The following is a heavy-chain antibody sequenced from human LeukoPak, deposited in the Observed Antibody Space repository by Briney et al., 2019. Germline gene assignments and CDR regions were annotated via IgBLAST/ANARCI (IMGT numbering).Heavy chain of an antibody. CDR1: GLTFNNYA. CDR3: ANILGGKRWLQPFDY. CDR2: ISSSGGST. J-gene: IGHJ4*02. V-gene: IGHV3-23*01. D-gene: IGHD5-24*01. Sequence: PGGSLRLSCAGSGLTFNNYAMSWVRQAPGKGLEWVSAISSSGGSTYYADSVKGRFTISRDNSKNTLYLQMNSLRAEDTAVYYCANILGGKRWLQPFDYWGQGTLVTVSS.